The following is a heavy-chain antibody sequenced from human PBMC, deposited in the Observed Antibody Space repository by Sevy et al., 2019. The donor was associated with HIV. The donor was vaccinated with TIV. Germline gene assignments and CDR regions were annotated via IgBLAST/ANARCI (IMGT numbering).Heavy chain of an antibody. D-gene: IGHD3-10*01. CDR1: GGSFSGYY. CDR2: INHSGST. Sequence: SETLSLTCAVYGGSFSGYYWSWIRQPPGKGLEWIGEINHSGSTNYNPSLKSRVTISVDTSKNQFSLKLSSVTAADTAVYYCARGITMVRGVIIRLFNWFDPWGQGTLVTVSS. V-gene: IGHV4-34*01. J-gene: IGHJ5*02. CDR3: ARGITMVRGVIIRLFNWFDP.